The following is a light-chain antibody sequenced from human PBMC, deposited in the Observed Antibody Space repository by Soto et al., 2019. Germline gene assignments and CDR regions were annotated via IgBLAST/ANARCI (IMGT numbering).Light chain of an antibody. Sequence: EVVMTQSPATLSVSPVERATLSCRASRSVASNLAWYQHKPGQGPRLLLYGASTRASGIPARFSGSGSGTEFTLTISSRQPEDFAVYYCQQYQQWPFYTFGQGTKLEIK. V-gene: IGKV3-15*01. J-gene: IGKJ2*01. CDR3: QQYQQWPFYT. CDR1: RSVASN. CDR2: GAS.